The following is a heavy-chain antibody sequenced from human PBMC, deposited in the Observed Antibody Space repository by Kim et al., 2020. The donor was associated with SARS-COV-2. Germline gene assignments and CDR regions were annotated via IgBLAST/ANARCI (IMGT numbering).Heavy chain of an antibody. Sequence: SETLSLTCAVYGGSFSGYYWSWFRQPPGKGLEGSGEVNHNGSTNYNQSLKSRGTISADTTKNQFSLKLMSVTAADATADYCARGTRQWLRGHDNYYKYV. J-gene: IGHJ6*03. CDR2: VNHNGST. V-gene: IGHV4-34*01. CDR3: ARGTRQWLRGHDNYYKYV. D-gene: IGHD5-12*01. CDR1: GGSFSGYY.